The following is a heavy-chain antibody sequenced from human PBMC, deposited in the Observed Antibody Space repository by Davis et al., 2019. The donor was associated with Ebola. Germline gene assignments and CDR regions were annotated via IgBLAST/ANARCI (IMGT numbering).Heavy chain of an antibody. D-gene: IGHD5-18*01. J-gene: IGHJ4*02. CDR1: PSSFSSGYY. CDR3: ARGRYSYGYFDY. CDR2: IYHSGST. Sequence: SETLSLTCTVSPSSFSSGYYWGWIRQPPGKGLGWIGTIYHSGSTYYNPSLESRVTISLDTSKNQFSLKLSSVTAADTAVYYCARGRYSYGYFDYWGQGTLV. V-gene: IGHV4-38-2*02.